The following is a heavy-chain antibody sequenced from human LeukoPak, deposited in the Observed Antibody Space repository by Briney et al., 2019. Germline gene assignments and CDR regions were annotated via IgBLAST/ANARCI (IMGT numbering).Heavy chain of an antibody. Sequence: GGSLRLSCAASGFTFSSYAMHWVRQAPGKGLEWVAVISYDGSNKYYADSVKGRLTISRDNSKNTLYLQMNSLRAEDTAVYYCARDALQLSVDYWGQGTLVTVSS. D-gene: IGHD5-18*01. J-gene: IGHJ4*02. V-gene: IGHV3-30-3*01. CDR3: ARDALQLSVDY. CDR1: GFTFSSYA. CDR2: ISYDGSNK.